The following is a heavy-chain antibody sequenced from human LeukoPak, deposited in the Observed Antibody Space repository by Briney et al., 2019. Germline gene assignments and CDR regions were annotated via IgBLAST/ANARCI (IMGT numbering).Heavy chain of an antibody. J-gene: IGHJ4*02. D-gene: IGHD3-10*01. CDR1: GESINNYF. CDR3: ARGSAGSYFDY. Sequence: SETLSLTCTVSGESINNYFYSWLRQPAGQGLEWIGRIFPSGGSNYNPSLESRVTMSVDTSKSQVSLKLSSVTAADTAVYYCARGSAGSYFDYWGQGALVTVSS. V-gene: IGHV4-4*07. CDR2: IFPSGGS.